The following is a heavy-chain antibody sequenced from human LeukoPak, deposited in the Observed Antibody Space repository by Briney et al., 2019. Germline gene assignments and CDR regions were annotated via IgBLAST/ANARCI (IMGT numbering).Heavy chain of an antibody. CDR1: GFTFSGYS. J-gene: IGHJ3*02. CDR2: ISSSSSYI. V-gene: IGHV3-21*01. CDR3: ASEYGSVGSCYYSAFDT. Sequence: GGSLRLSCAASGFTFSGYSMNWVRQAPGKGLEWVSSISSSSSYIYYADSVKGRFTISRDNAKNSLYLQMNSLRAEDTAVYYCASEYGSVGSCYYSAFDTWGKGTMSTSP. D-gene: IGHD2-15*01.